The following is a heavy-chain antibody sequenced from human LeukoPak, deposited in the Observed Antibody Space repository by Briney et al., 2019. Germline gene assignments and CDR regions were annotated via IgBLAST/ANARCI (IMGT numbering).Heavy chain of an antibody. V-gene: IGHV3-21*01. Sequence: GGSLRLSCAASGFTFSSYSVNWVRQAPGKGLEWVSSISSSSSYIYYADSVKGQSTISRDNAKNSLYLQMNSLRAEDTAVYYCARSVRYCTNGVCYQGMDVWGQGTTVTVSS. CDR3: ARSVRYCTNGVCYQGMDV. D-gene: IGHD2-8*01. J-gene: IGHJ6*02. CDR1: GFTFSSYS. CDR2: ISSSSSYI.